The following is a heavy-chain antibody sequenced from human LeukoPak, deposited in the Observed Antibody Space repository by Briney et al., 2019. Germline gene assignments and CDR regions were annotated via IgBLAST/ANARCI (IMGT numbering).Heavy chain of an antibody. J-gene: IGHJ5*02. D-gene: IGHD4-17*01. CDR2: MNPNSGNT. V-gene: IGHV1-8*01. CDR1: GYTSTSYD. CDR3: ARNPTVTTRRPRTSWFDP. Sequence: ASVKVSCKASGYTSTSYDINWVRQATGQGLEWMGWMNPNSGNTGYAQKFQGRVTMTRNTSISTAYMELSSLRSEDTAVYYCARNPTVTTRRPRTSWFDPWGQGTLVTVSS.